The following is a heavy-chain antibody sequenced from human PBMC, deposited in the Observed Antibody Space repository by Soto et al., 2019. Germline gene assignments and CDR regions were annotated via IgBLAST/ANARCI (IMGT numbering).Heavy chain of an antibody. CDR1: GFTVSNNY. V-gene: IGHV3-66*01. D-gene: IGHD3-16*01. J-gene: IGHJ4*02. Sequence: GGSLRLSCAASGFTVSNNYMSWVRQAPGKGLEWVSLIYSGGSTYYADSVKGSFTISRDSSKNTLYLQMNSLRAEDTAMYYCAAYSHKGYWGQGTLVTVSS. CDR2: IYSGGST. CDR3: AAYSHKGY.